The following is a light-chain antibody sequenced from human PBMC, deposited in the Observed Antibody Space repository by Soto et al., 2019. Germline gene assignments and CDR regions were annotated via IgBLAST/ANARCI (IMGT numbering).Light chain of an antibody. V-gene: IGLV1-40*01. CDR2: GNS. CDR1: SSNIGAGYD. J-gene: IGLJ2*01. CDR3: QSYDSSLNGVV. Sequence: QSVLTQPPSVSGAPGQRVTISCTGSSSNIGAGYDVHWYQQLPGTAPKLLIYGNSNRPSGVPDRFSGSKSGTSASLAITGLLAEDEADYYCQSYDSSLNGVVSGGGTKLTVL.